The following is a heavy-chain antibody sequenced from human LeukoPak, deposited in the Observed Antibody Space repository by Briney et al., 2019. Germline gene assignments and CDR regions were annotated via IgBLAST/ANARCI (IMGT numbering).Heavy chain of an antibody. V-gene: IGHV1-2*02. CDR2: INPNSGGT. D-gene: IGHD2-15*01. CDR1: GYTFTGYY. CDR3: ARLCSGGNCYKAFDI. Sequence: ASVKVSCKASGYTFTGYYIHWVRQAPGQGLEWMGWINPNSGGTNYAQKCQGRVTMTRDTSISTAYMELSSLRSDDTAFYYCARLCSGGNCYKAFDIWGQGTMVTVSS. J-gene: IGHJ3*02.